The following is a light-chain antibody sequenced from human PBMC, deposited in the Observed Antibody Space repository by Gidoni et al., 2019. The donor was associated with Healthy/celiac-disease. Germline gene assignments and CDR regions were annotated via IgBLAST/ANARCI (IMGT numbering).Light chain of an antibody. CDR2: AAS. J-gene: IGKJ2*01. Sequence: SVTITCRARQSISSYLNWYHQKPGKALKHLIYAASTSQSWVTSKFSGSGSGTVFTLTISSLQPEDFATYYCQQSYSTPHTFGQXTQLEIK. CDR3: QQSYSTPHT. CDR1: QSISSY. V-gene: IGKV1-39*01.